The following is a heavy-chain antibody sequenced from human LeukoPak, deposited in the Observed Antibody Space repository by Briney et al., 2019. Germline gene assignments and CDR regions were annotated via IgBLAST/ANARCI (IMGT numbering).Heavy chain of an antibody. Sequence: GGSLRLSCAASGFTFDDYAMHWVRQAPGKGLEWVSGISWNGNTIDYADSVKGRFTISRDNARNSLYLQMNSLGPEDTALYYCAKDIGPADGDYFDYWGQGTLVTVSS. CDR3: AKDIGPADGDYFDY. D-gene: IGHD4-17*01. J-gene: IGHJ4*02. CDR2: ISWNGNTI. CDR1: GFTFDDYA. V-gene: IGHV3-9*01.